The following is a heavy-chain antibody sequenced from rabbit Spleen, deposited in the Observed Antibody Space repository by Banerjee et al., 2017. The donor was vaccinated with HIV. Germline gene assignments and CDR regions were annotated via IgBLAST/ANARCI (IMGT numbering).Heavy chain of an antibody. CDR3: ARDGAGGSYFAL. CDR1: TFDFSTYS. Sequence: QEQLVESGGGLVQPGGSLKLSCEASTFDFSTYSMSWVRQAPGKGLEWIGYIVPIFGVTYYANWVNGRFSISRENAQNTVFLQMTSLTAADTATYFCARDGAGGSYFALWGQGTPGHRL. J-gene: IGHJ4*01. CDR2: IVPIFGVT. D-gene: IGHD8-1*01. V-gene: IGHV1S47*01.